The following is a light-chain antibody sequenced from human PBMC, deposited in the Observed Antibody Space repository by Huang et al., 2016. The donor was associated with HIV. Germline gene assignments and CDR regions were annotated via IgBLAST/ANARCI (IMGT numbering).Light chain of an antibody. V-gene: IGKV1-39*01. CDR3: QQSFSTLIT. CDR1: QSIGTY. Sequence: IQLTQSPTSLSASVGDRVTMTCRASQSIGTYLNWFHQKPGKAPKLLVSDASTLHSGAPSRFRGSGSGAEFSLTIIGLHLEYFGTYYCQQSFSTLITFGQGTRLEIK. J-gene: IGKJ5*01. CDR2: DAS.